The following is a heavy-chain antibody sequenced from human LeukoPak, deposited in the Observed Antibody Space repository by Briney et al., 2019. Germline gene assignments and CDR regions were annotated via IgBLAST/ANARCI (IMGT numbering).Heavy chain of an antibody. J-gene: IGHJ3*02. CDR1: GFTFSSYS. CDR2: IGSSGSTI. CDR3: VRDQPAHYEGSCYCVFDI. D-gene: IGHD3-16*01. Sequence: GGSLRLSCAASGFTFSSYSMNWVRQAPGKGLEWVSYIGSSGSTIHYADSVKGRFTTSRDTAQKSLYLQMNSLRAEDTAVYYCVRDQPAHYEGSCYCVFDIWGRGTMVSVSS. V-gene: IGHV3-48*01.